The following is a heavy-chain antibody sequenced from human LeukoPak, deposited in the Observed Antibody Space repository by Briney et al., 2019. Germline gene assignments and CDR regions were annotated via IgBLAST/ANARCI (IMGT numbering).Heavy chain of an antibody. V-gene: IGHV1-18*01. CDR1: GYTFTSYG. D-gene: IGHD4/OR15-4a*01. J-gene: IGHJ4*02. CDR3: AREERLTFDY. Sequence: ASVKVSCKASGYTFTSYGNSWVRQAPGQGLEWMGWMSVNSGNTNYAQKFQGRVTMTTDTSTSTAYMELSSLRSEDTAVYYCAREERLTFDYWGQGTLVTVSS. CDR2: MSVNSGNT.